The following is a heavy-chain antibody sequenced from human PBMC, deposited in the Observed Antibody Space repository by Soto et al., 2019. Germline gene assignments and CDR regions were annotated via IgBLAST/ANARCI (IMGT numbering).Heavy chain of an antibody. Sequence: SETLSLTCTVSGGSISSYYWSWIRQPPGKGLEWIGYIYYSGSTNYNPSLKSRVTISVDTSKNQFSLKLSSVTAADTAVYYCARRGYDNWFDPWGQGTLVTVSS. D-gene: IGHD5-12*01. J-gene: IGHJ5*02. CDR2: IYYSGST. CDR1: GGSISSYY. V-gene: IGHV4-59*08. CDR3: ARRGYDNWFDP.